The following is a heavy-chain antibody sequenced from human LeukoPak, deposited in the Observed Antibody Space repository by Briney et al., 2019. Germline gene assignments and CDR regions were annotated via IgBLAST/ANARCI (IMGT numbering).Heavy chain of an antibody. V-gene: IGHV1-2*02. D-gene: IGHD3-3*01. J-gene: IGHJ4*02. CDR3: ARGAIYDFWSGYGCFDY. CDR2: INPNSGGT. CDR1: GYTFTGYY. Sequence: GASVKVSCKASGYTFTGYYMHWVRQAPGQGLEWMGWINPNSGGTNYAQKFQGRVTMTRDTSISTAYMELSRLRSDDTAVYYCARGAIYDFWSGYGCFDYWSQGTLVTVSS.